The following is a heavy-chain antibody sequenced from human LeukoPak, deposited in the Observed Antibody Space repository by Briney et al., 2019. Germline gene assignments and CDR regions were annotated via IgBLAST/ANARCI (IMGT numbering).Heavy chain of an antibody. J-gene: IGHJ1*01. Sequence: ASVKVSCKASGYTFTGYYIHWMRQAPGQGLEWMGWINTNTGNPTYAQGFTGRFVFSLDTSVSTAYLQISSLKAEDTAVYYCAGGTGYFQHWGQGTLVTVSS. CDR2: INTNTGNP. CDR3: AGGTGYFQH. D-gene: IGHD1-1*01. V-gene: IGHV7-4-1*02. CDR1: GYTFTGYY.